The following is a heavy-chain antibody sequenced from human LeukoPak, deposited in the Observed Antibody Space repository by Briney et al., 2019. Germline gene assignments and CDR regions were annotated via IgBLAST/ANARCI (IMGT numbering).Heavy chain of an antibody. V-gene: IGHV4-30-2*01. D-gene: IGHD6-13*01. CDR1: GGSISSGGYY. Sequence: SETLSLTCTVSGGSISSGGYYWSWIRQPPGKGLEWIGYIYHSGSTYYNPSLKSRVTISVDRSKNQFSLKLSSVTAADTAVYYCARGGEIAAAGTVDYWGQGTLVTVSS. CDR2: IYHSGST. CDR3: ARGGEIAAAGTVDY. J-gene: IGHJ4*02.